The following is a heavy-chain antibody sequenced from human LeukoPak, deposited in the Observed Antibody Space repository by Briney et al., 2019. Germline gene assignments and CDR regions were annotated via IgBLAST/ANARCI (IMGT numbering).Heavy chain of an antibody. CDR2: ISDSGGST. Sequence: GGSLRLSCAASGFTVSSNYMSWVRQAPGKGLEYVSAISDSGGSTYYADSVKGRFTISRDNSKNTLYLQMSSLRAEDTAVYFCVRGYSFGPYGMNVWGQGTTVTVSS. CDR1: GFTVSSNY. J-gene: IGHJ6*02. V-gene: IGHV3-64D*09. D-gene: IGHD2-15*01. CDR3: VRGYSFGPYGMNV.